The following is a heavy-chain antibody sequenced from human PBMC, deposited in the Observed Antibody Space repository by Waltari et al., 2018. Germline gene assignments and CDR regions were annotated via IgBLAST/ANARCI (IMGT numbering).Heavy chain of an antibody. CDR2: IKQDGSEK. CDR3: AREHCSTTSCPFDP. J-gene: IGHJ5*02. CDR1: GFTFSSSW. Sequence: EVQLVESGGGLVQPGGSLRLSCAASGFTFSSSWMSWVRQAPGKGLEWVANIKQDGSEKYYVDSVKGRFTISRDNAKNSLYLQMNSLRAEDTAVYYCAREHCSTTSCPFDPWGQGTLVTVSS. D-gene: IGHD2-2*01. V-gene: IGHV3-7*04.